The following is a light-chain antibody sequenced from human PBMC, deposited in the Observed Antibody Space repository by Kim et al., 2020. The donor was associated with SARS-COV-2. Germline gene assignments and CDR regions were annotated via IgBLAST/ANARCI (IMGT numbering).Light chain of an antibody. V-gene: IGKV3-15*01. J-gene: IGKJ1*01. Sequence: ETVMTQSPATLSVSPGERATLSCRASQSVTHKLAWFQQKAGQAPRLLIYGASTRATGIPARFSGSGSGTEFTLTISSLQSEDFAVYYCKQYDNWPRTFGQGTKVDIK. CDR2: GAS. CDR1: QSVTHK. CDR3: KQYDNWPRT.